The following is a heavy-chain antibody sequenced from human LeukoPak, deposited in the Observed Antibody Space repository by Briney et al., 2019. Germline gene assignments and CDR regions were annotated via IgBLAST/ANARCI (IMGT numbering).Heavy chain of an antibody. CDR3: ARGTVTMVDY. V-gene: IGHV3-30-3*01. CDR2: ISYDGSNK. J-gene: IGHJ4*02. CDR1: GFTFSSYA. D-gene: IGHD3-10*01. Sequence: GGSLRLSCAASGFTFSSYAMHWVRQAPGKGLEWVAVISYDGSNKYYADSVKGRFTISRDNSKNTLYLQMNSLRAEDTAVYYCARGTVTMVDYWGQGTLGTVSS.